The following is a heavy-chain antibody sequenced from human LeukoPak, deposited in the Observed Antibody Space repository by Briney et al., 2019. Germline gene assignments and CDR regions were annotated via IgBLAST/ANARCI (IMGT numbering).Heavy chain of an antibody. D-gene: IGHD6-13*01. J-gene: IGHJ4*02. V-gene: IGHV4-61*02. CDR3: ARVDIAFDY. Sequence: PSQTLSLTCTVSGGSISSGSYYWSWIRQPAGKGLEWIGRIYTSGSTNYNPSLKSRVTISVDTSKNQFSLKLSSVTAADTAVYYCARVDIAFDYWGQGTRVIVSS. CDR2: IYTSGST. CDR1: GGSISSGSYY.